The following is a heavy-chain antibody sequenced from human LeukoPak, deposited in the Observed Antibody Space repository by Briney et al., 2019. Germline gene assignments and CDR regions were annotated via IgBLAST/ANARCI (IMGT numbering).Heavy chain of an antibody. J-gene: IGHJ4*02. CDR2: IYSGGST. CDR1: GFTVSSNY. D-gene: IGHD3-22*01. Sequence: GGSLRLSCAASGFTVSSNYMSWVRQAPGKGLEWVSVIYSGGSTYYADSVKGRFTISRDNSKNTLYLQMNSLRAEDTAVYYCARDYDSSGYYYGGGYNSGSDYWGQGTLVTVSS. CDR3: ARDYDSSGYYYGGGYNSGSDY. V-gene: IGHV3-66*01.